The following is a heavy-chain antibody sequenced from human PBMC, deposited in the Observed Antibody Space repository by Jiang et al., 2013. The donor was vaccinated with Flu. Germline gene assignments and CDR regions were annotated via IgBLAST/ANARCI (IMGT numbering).Heavy chain of an antibody. CDR1: GYTFTNYY. Sequence: SGAEVKKPGASVKVSCKASGYTFTNYYMHWVRQAPGQGLEWMGIINPSGGSTLYAQKFQGRVTMTRDTSTSTVYMELSSLTSEDTAVYYCARDLGGDFSNGYFQSYYFDYWGQGTRVTVSS. J-gene: IGHJ4*02. D-gene: IGHD3-3*01. V-gene: IGHV1-46*01. CDR2: INPSGGST. CDR3: ARDLGGDFSNGYFQSYYFDY.